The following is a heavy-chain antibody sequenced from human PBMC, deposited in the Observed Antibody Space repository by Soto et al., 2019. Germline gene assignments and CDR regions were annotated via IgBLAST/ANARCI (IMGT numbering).Heavy chain of an antibody. V-gene: IGHV4-59*01. CDR1: GGSINCYY. CDR3: VSYDRQSRRYSLDY. CDR2: VYHDGST. D-gene: IGHD3-10*01. Sequence: PSETLSLTCTVSGGSINCYYWSWIRQAPGKTLEWIGYVYHDGSTKYNPSLESRVTMSMDASKNQFSLKLSSVIAADTAVYYCVSYDRQSRRYSLDYWGQGTLVTVSS. J-gene: IGHJ4*02.